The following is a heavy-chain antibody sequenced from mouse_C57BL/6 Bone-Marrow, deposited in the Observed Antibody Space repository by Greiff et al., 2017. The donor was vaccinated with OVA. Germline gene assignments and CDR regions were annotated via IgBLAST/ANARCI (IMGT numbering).Heavy chain of an antibody. D-gene: IGHD1-1*01. CDR2: IYPRSGNT. CDR3: ARENYYGSSDGYFDV. J-gene: IGHJ1*03. Sequence: QVQLQQSGAELARPGASVKLSCKASGYTFTSYGISWVKQRTGQGLEWIGEIYPRSGNTYYNEKFKGKATLTADKSSSTAYMELRSLTSEDSAVYFCARENYYGSSDGYFDVWGTGTTVTVSS. CDR1: GYTFTSYG. V-gene: IGHV1-81*01.